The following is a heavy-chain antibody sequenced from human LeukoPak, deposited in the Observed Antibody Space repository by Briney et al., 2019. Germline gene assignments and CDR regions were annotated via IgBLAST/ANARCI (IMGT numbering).Heavy chain of an antibody. Sequence: SETLSLTCTVSGYSISSGYYWGWIRPPPGKGLEWIGSIYHSGSTYYNPSLKSRVTISVDTSKNQFSLKLSSVTAADTAVYYCARIAEMHLQFYSDYWGQGTQVTVSS. CDR1: GYSISSGYY. V-gene: IGHV4-38-2*02. CDR3: ARIAEMHLQFYSDY. CDR2: IYHSGST. J-gene: IGHJ4*02. D-gene: IGHD5-24*01.